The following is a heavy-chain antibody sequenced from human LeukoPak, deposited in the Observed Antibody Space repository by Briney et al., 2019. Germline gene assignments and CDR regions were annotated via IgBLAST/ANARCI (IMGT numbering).Heavy chain of an antibody. D-gene: IGHD6-19*01. Sequence: SETLSLTCTVSGGPISSYFWSWIRQPPGKGLEWIGYIYYSGSTNYNPSLKGRVTMSVDTSKNPFSPKLSSVTAADTAVYYCARIDRAVAGTIDYWGQGALVTVSS. CDR2: IYYSGST. CDR1: GGPISSYF. CDR3: ARIDRAVAGTIDY. V-gene: IGHV4-59*08. J-gene: IGHJ4*02.